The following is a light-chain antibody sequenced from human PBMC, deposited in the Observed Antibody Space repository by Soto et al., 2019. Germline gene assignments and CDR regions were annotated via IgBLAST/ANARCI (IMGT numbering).Light chain of an antibody. CDR1: QSLLHSNGYNY. CDR3: MQALQTPIT. J-gene: IGKJ5*01. CDR2: LGS. V-gene: IGKV2-28*01. Sequence: SPLSLPVTPGEPASISCRSSQSLLHSNGYNYLDWYLQKPGQSPQLLIYLGSNRASGVPDRFSGSGSGTDFTLEISRVEAEDVGVYYCMQALQTPITFGQGTRLEIK.